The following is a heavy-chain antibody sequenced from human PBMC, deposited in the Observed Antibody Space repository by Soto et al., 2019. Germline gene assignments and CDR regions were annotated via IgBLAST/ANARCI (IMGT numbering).Heavy chain of an antibody. CDR3: ARVIAAAGPRFYYYYYGMDV. J-gene: IGHJ6*02. CDR2: IYPEDSET. V-gene: IGHV5-51*01. CDR1: GYSFTNYW. D-gene: IGHD6-13*01. Sequence: GESLKISCKGSGYSFTNYWIGWVRQMPGKDLEWIGIIYPEDSETRYSPSFQGQVTISADKSISTAYLQWSSLKASDTAMYYCARVIAAAGPRFYYYYYGMDVWGQGT.